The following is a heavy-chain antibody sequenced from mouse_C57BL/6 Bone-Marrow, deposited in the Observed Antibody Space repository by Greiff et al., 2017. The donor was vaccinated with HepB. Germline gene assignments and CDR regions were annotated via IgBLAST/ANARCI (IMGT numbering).Heavy chain of an antibody. D-gene: IGHD1-1*01. CDR1: GYSFTGYF. V-gene: IGHV1-20*01. Sequence: EVQLQQSGPELVKPGDSVKISCKASGYSFTGYFMNWVMQSHGKSLEWIGRINPYNGDTFYNQKFKGKATLTVDKSSSTANMELRSLTSEDSAVYYGARSLITTVVVHFDYWGQGTTLTVSS. J-gene: IGHJ2*01. CDR2: INPYNGDT. CDR3: ARSLITTVVVHFDY.